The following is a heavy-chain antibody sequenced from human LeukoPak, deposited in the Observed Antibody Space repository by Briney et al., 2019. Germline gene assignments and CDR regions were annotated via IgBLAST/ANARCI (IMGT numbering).Heavy chain of an antibody. V-gene: IGHV4-59*01. D-gene: IGHD6-19*01. J-gene: IGHJ3*02. CDR1: GGSFSGYY. CDR2: IYYSGST. Sequence: SETLSLACAVYGGSFSGYYWSWIRQPPGKGLEWIGYIYYSGSTNYNPSLKSRVTISVDTSKNQFSLKLSSVTAADTAVYYCAWGYSSGWYPAWVGFDIWGQGTMVTVSS. CDR3: AWGYSSGWYPAWVGFDI.